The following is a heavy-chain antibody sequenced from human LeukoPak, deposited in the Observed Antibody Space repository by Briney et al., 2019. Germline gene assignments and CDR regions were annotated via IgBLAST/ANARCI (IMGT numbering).Heavy chain of an antibody. J-gene: IGHJ6*03. CDR2: IYTSGST. V-gene: IGHV4-61*02. CDR3: ARVAGSSSWDYYYYYYMDV. D-gene: IGHD6-13*01. CDR1: GGSISSSSYS. Sequence: PSETLSLTCTVSGGSISSSSYSWSWIPQPAEKGLEWIGRIYTSGSTNYNPSLKSRITISVDTSKNQFSLKLSSVSAADTAVYYCARVAGSSSWDYYYYYYMDVWGKGTTVTVSS.